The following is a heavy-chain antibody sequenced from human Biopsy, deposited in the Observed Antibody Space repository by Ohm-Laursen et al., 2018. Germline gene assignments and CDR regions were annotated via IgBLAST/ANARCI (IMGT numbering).Heavy chain of an antibody. D-gene: IGHD5-24*01. CDR1: GGSISSGSNY. V-gene: IGHV4-39*01. Sequence: SDTLSLTCTVSGGSISSGSNYWAWIRQPPGKGLEWIGSVYHSGTTYYNPSLKSRVTISVDTSKNQLSQKVTSVTAADTAAYYCARHDGNGPFALDSWGQGTLVTVSS. CDR3: ARHDGNGPFALDS. J-gene: IGHJ4*02. CDR2: VYHSGTT.